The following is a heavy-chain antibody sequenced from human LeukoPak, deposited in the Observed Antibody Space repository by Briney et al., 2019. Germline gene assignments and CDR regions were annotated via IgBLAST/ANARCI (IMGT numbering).Heavy chain of an antibody. J-gene: IGHJ4*02. D-gene: IGHD1-26*01. Sequence: GGSLRLSCAASGFTFSSYGMHWVRQAPGKGLEWVAVIWYDGSNKYYADSVKGRFTISRDNSKNTLYLQMNSLRAEDTAVYYCAKDAPSGNFDYWGQGTLVTVSS. CDR2: IWYDGSNK. CDR1: GFTFSSYG. CDR3: AKDAPSGNFDY. V-gene: IGHV3-33*06.